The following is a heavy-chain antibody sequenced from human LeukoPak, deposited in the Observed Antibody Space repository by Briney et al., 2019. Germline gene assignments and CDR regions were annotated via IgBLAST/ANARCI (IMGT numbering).Heavy chain of an antibody. CDR2: INWNGGST. CDR1: GFTFDDYG. V-gene: IGHV3-20*04. J-gene: IGHJ4*02. D-gene: IGHD3-10*01. CDR3: ARDTKYGSGSYWNY. Sequence: GESLRLSCAASGFTFDDYGMSWVRQAPGKGLEWVSGINWNGGSTGYADSVKGRFTISRDNAKNSLYLQMNSLRAEDTALYYCARDTKYGSGSYWNYWGQGTLVTVSS.